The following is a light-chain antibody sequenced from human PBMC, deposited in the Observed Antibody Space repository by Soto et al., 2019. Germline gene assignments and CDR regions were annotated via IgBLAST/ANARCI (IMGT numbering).Light chain of an antibody. Sequence: EIVLMQSPGTLSLSPGERASLSCRASETISSNYLAWYQQKPGQAPRLLIYGASNRATGIPDRFSGSGSGTEFSVTISRLEPEDFAVYYCQQYGSSPLTFGGGTKVDIK. V-gene: IGKV3-20*01. CDR1: ETISSNY. J-gene: IGKJ4*01. CDR2: GAS. CDR3: QQYGSSPLT.